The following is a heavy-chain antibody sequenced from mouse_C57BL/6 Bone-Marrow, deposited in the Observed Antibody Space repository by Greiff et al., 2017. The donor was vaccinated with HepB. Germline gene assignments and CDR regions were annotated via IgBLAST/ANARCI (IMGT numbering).Heavy chain of an antibody. Sequence: VQLQQPGAELVRPGTSVKLSCKASGYTFTSYWMHWVKQRPGQGLEWIGVIDPSDSYTNYNQKFKGKATLTVDTSSSTAYMQLSSLTSEDSAVYYCARSDYYSNSGYAMDYWGQGTSVTVSS. CDR2: IDPSDSYT. D-gene: IGHD2-5*01. CDR1: GYTFTSYW. CDR3: ARSDYYSNSGYAMDY. V-gene: IGHV1-59*01. J-gene: IGHJ4*01.